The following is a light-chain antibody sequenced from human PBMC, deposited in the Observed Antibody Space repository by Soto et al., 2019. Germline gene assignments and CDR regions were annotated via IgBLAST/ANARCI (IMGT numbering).Light chain of an antibody. J-gene: IGLJ3*02. CDR2: EDN. V-gene: IGLV6-57*04. Sequence: NFMLTQPHSVSESPGKTVTISCTRRSGSIASNYVRSYQQRPGSAPITVIYEDNQRPSRVPHRFSGSIDSSSNSASLTISGLKTEDEADYCQSYGCSNLQFAGGTKVTVL. CDR3: QSYGCSNLQ. CDR1: SGSIASNY.